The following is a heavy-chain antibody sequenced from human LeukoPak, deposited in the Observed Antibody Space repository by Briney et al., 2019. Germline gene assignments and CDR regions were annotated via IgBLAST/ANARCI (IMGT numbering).Heavy chain of an antibody. CDR2: IIPIFGTA. V-gene: IGHV1-69*13. D-gene: IGHD2-2*01. CDR1: GGTFSSYA. J-gene: IGHJ4*02. CDR3: AGGENCSSTSCQLAKFDY. Sequence: ASVKVSCKASGGTFSSYAISWVRQAPGQGLEWMGGIIPIFGTANYAQKFQGRVTITADESTSTAYMELSSLRSEDTAVYYCAGGENCSSTSCQLAKFDYWGQGTLVTVSS.